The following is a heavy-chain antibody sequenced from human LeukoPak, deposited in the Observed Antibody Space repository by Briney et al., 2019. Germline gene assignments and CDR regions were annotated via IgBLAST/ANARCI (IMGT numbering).Heavy chain of an antibody. Sequence: PSETLSLTCTVSGGSISSYYWSWIRQPPGKGLEWIGYIYYGGSTNYNPSLKSRVTISVDTSKNQFSLKLSSVTAADTAVYYCARVVATVVTEGWFDPWGQGTLVTVSS. V-gene: IGHV4-59*01. CDR2: IYYGGST. D-gene: IGHD4-23*01. CDR3: ARVVATVVTEGWFDP. CDR1: GGSISSYY. J-gene: IGHJ5*02.